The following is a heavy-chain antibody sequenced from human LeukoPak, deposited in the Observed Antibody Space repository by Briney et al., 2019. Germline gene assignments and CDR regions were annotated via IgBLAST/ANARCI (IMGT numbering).Heavy chain of an antibody. CDR3: ARVGYDFWSGYDNWFDP. V-gene: IGHV3-30-3*01. CDR2: ISYDGSNK. Sequence: GGSPRLSCAASGFTFSSYALHWVRQAPGKGLEWVAVISYDGSNKYYADSVKGRFTISRDNSKNTLYLQMNSLRAEDTAVYYCARVGYDFWSGYDNWFDPWGQGTLVTVSS. CDR1: GFTFSSYA. D-gene: IGHD3-3*01. J-gene: IGHJ5*02.